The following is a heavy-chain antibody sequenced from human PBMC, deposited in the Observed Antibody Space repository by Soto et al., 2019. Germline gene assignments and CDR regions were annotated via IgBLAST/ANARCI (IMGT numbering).Heavy chain of an antibody. V-gene: IGHV3-30*02. J-gene: IGHJ4*02. D-gene: IGHD6-13*01. Sequence: GGSLRLSCAASGFTFSTYGMHWVRQAPGKGLEWVAVIWHDGRKTYYVDSVKGPFTISRYNPKNTLFLQMNSLRVEDTAVYCCAKRYSSSWIFDYWGQGTLVTVSS. CDR1: GFTFSTYG. CDR3: AKRYSSSWIFDY. CDR2: IWHDGRKT.